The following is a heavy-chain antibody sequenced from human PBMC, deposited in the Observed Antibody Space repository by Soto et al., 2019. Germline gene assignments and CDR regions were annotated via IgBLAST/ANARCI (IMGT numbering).Heavy chain of an antibody. CDR1: GYTFAGYY. V-gene: IGHV1-2*04. CDR3: ARVPPFWSGSHWFDP. D-gene: IGHD3-3*01. CDR2: INPNSGGT. J-gene: IGHJ5*02. Sequence: ASVKVSCKASGYTFAGYYMHWVRQAPGQGLEWMGWINPNSGGTNYAQKFQGWVTMTRDTSISTAYMELSRLRSDDTAVYYCARVPPFWSGSHWFDPWGQGTLVTVSS.